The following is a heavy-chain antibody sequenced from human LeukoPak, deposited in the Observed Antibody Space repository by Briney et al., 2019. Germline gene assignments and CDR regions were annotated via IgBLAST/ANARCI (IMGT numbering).Heavy chain of an antibody. CDR1: GFTFSSYG. CDR3: ARDRYHDFWSGYYSSYYGMDV. V-gene: IGHV3-33*08. CDR2: IWYDGSNK. D-gene: IGHD3-3*01. Sequence: GRSLRLSCAASGFTFSSYGMHWVRQAPGKGLEWVAVIWYDGSNKYYADSVKGRFTISRDNSKNTLYLQMNSLRAEDTAVYYCARDRYHDFWSGYYSSYYGMDVWGQGTTVTVSS. J-gene: IGHJ6*02.